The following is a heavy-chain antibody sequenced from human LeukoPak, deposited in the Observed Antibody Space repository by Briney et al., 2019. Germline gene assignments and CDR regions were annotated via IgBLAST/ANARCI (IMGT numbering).Heavy chain of an antibody. CDR1: GGSISSGGYS. CDR2: IYYSGST. CDR3: ARVDDDYVWGSRAANWFDP. D-gene: IGHD3-16*01. V-gene: IGHV4-30-4*07. Sequence: SQTLSLTCAVSGGSISSGGYSWSWIRQPPGKGLEWIGYIYYSGSTYYNPSLKSRVTISVDTSKNQFSLKLSSVTAADTAVYYCARVDDDYVWGSRAANWFDPWGQGTLVTVSS. J-gene: IGHJ5*02.